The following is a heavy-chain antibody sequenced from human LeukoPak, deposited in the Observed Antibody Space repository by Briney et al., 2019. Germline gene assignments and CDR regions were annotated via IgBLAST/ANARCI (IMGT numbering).Heavy chain of an antibody. CDR2: ISGRGGRT. V-gene: IGHV3-23*01. J-gene: IGHJ4*02. D-gene: IGHD3-16*01. CDR3: AKSGRPIGGLGY. CDR1: RPTFSSYA. Sequence: SGGSLRLSCALSRPTFSSYAMSWARHAPGRAREWVSSISGRGGRTYHAHSARGRPTIPRDNSKNTLYLQMNSLRAEDTAVYYCAKSGRPIGGLGYWGRGTLVTVSS.